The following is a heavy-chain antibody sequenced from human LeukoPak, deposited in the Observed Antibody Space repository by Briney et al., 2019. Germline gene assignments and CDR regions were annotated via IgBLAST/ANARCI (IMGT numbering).Heavy chain of an antibody. CDR1: GLTFGDYA. D-gene: IGHD6-13*01. Sequence: PGGSLRLSCTTSGLTFGDYAMSWVRQAPGKGLEWVSSISGGSEDTYYADSVKGRFTIARDNSKSTLYLQMNSLRAEDTAVYYCARTIAQYSNSWLYFYYGLDVWGRGTTVTVSS. V-gene: IGHV3-23*01. CDR3: ARTIAQYSNSWLYFYYGLDV. CDR2: ISGGSEDT. J-gene: IGHJ6*01.